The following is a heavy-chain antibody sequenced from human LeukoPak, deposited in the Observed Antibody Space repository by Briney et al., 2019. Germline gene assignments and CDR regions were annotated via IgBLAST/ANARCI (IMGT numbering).Heavy chain of an antibody. J-gene: IGHJ3*02. V-gene: IGHV4-59*01. Sequence: PSETLSLTCTVSGGSISSYYWSWIRQPPGKGLEWIGYIYYSGSTNYNPSLKSRVTISVDTSKNQFSLKLSSVTAADTAVYYCATMYSSSDAFDIWGQGTMVTVSS. CDR3: ATMYSSSDAFDI. CDR2: IYYSGST. D-gene: IGHD6-6*01. CDR1: GGSISSYY.